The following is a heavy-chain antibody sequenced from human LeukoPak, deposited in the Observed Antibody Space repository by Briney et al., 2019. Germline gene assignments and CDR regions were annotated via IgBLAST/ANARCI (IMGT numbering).Heavy chain of an antibody. CDR1: VFTFSSYV. Sequence: PGGSLRLSCAASVFTFSSYVLHWVRQAPGKGLEWVAFMRYDGTNRYYADSVKGRYTISRDNSKNTLYLQMNSLRAEDTAVYYCAKSTIVGATVDAFDTWGQGTMVTVSS. CDR3: AKSTIVGATVDAFDT. V-gene: IGHV3-30*02. CDR2: MRYDGTNR. J-gene: IGHJ3*02. D-gene: IGHD1-26*01.